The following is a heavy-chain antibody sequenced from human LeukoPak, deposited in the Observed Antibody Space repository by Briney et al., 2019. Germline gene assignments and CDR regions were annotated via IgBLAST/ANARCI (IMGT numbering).Heavy chain of an antibody. J-gene: IGHJ4*02. CDR3: ARGYDSSAYYPFNY. Sequence: SETLSLTCVVSGGSLSTHHWGWIRQSPGRGLEWIGYISDSGSTNYNPSLKSRVTISVDTSKNQFSLMLSPVTAADTAVYYCARGYDSSAYYPFNYWGQGTLVTVSS. V-gene: IGHV4-59*11. D-gene: IGHD3-22*01. CDR2: ISDSGST. CDR1: GGSLSTHH.